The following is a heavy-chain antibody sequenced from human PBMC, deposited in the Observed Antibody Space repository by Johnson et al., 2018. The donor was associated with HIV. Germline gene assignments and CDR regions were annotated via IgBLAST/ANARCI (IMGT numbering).Heavy chain of an antibody. Sequence: QVQLVESGGGVVQPGGSLRLSCAASRFTFSYFGMHWVRQAPGKGLEWVAVISYDGSNKYYADSVKGRFTISRDNSKNTLFVQMDSMRAEDTAVYYWAKESSSGCDPISFDIWGQGTMVTVSS. D-gene: IGHD6-19*01. J-gene: IGHJ3*02. V-gene: IGHV3-30*19. CDR2: ISYDGSNK. CDR3: AKESSSGCDPISFDI. CDR1: RFTFSYFG.